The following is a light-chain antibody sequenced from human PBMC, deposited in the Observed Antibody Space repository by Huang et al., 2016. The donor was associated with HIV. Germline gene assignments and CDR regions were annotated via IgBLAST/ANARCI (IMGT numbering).Light chain of an antibody. CDR1: QSVSSN. J-gene: IGKJ1*01. Sequence: EVVMTQSPATLSVSPGEGATLSCRASQSVSSNLAWFQQKHGQPPRLLIYGVSTRATGVPARFSGSGSGTEFTLTISSLQSEEFAVYYCQQYNNWPRTFGQGTKVEI. V-gene: IGKV3-15*01. CDR2: GVS. CDR3: QQYNNWPRT.